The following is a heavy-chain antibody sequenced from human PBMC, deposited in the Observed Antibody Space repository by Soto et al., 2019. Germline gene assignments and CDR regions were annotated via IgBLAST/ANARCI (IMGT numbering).Heavy chain of an antibody. CDR3: ARDVGSSWYRGDYFDY. D-gene: IGHD6-13*01. Sequence: SETLSLTCAVYGGSFSGYYWSWIRQPPGKGLEWIGEINHSGSTNYNPSLKSRVTISVDTSKNQFSLKLSSVTAADTAVYYCARDVGSSWYRGDYFDYWGQGTLVTVS. CDR2: INHSGST. CDR1: GGSFSGYY. J-gene: IGHJ4*02. V-gene: IGHV4-34*01.